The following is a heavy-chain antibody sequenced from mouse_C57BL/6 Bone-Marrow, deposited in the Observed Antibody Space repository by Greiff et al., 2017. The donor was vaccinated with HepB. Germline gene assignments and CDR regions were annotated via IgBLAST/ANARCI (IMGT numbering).Heavy chain of an antibody. CDR1: GYSFTSYY. CDR2: IYPGSGNT. V-gene: IGHV1-66*01. J-gene: IGHJ2*01. D-gene: IGHD2-2*01. Sequence: VQLVESGPELVKPGASVKISCKASGYSFTSYYIHWVKQRPGQGLEWIGWIYPGSGNTKYNEKFKGKATLTADTSSSTAYMQLSSLTSEDSAVYYCARSSIYYGYDGSYYFDYWGQGTTLTVSS. CDR3: ARSSIYYGYDGSYYFDY.